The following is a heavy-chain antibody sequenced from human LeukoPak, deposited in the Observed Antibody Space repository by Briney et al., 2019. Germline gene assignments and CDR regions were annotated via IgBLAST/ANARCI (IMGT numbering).Heavy chain of an antibody. V-gene: IGHV3-21*01. CDR3: ARTYSGSYLAPDY. D-gene: IGHD1-26*01. J-gene: IGHJ4*02. Sequence: PGGSLRLSCAASGFTFSSYWMSWVRQAPGKGLEWVSSISSSSSYIYYADSVKGRFTISRDNAKNSLYLQMNSLRAEDTAVYYCARTYSGSYLAPDYWGQGTLVTVSS. CDR2: ISSSSSYI. CDR1: GFTFSSYW.